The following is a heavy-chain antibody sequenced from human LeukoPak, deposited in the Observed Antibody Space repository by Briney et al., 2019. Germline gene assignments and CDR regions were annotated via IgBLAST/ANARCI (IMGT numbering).Heavy chain of an antibody. J-gene: IGHJ4*02. Sequence: ASVKVSCKASGYTFTSYDINWVRQATGQGLEWMGWMNPNSGNTGYAQKFQGRVTMTRNTSISTAYMELSSLRSEDTAVYYCAKDRHRSTWYQVDYWGQGTLVTVSS. CDR1: GYTFTSYD. CDR3: AKDRHRSTWYQVDY. CDR2: MNPNSGNT. V-gene: IGHV1-8*01. D-gene: IGHD6-13*01.